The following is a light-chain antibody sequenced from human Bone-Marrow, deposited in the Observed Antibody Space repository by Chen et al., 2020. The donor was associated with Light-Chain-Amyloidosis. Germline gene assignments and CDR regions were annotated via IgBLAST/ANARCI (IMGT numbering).Light chain of an antibody. CDR3: QQYGGSST. J-gene: IGKJ4*01. CDR1: QSVSSSY. V-gene: IGKV3-20*01. CDR2: GAS. Sequence: EIVLTKSPGTLSLSPGERATLSCRASQSVSSSYLAWYQQKPGQAPRLLIYGASIRATGIPDRFSGSGSGTDFTLTISRLEPEDFAVYYCQQYGGSSTFGGGTKVEIK.